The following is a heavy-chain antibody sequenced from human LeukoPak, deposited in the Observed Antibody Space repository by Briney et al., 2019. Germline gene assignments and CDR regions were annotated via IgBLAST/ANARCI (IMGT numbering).Heavy chain of an antibody. CDR2: IYYSGST. V-gene: IGHV4-30-4*01. CDR3: ARVYIVVPAAGPHWIDP. D-gene: IGHD2-2*01. J-gene: IGHJ5*02. CDR1: GGSISSGDYY. Sequence: KPSETLSLTCSVSGGSISSGDYYWSWICQPPGKGLEWIGYIYYSGSTYYNPSLKSRVTIPVDTSKNQFSLKLSSVTAADTAVYYCARVYIVVPAAGPHWIDPWGQGTLVTVSS.